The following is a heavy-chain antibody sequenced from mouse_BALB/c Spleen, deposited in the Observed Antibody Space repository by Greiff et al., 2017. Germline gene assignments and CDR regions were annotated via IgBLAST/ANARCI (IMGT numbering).Heavy chain of an antibody. V-gene: IGHV5-6-3*01. CDR3: AKYDYDWFAY. D-gene: IGHD2-4*01. Sequence: VQLKESGGGLVQPGGSLKLSCAASGFTFSSYGMSWVRQTPDKRLELVATINSNGGSTYYPDSVKGRFTISRDNAKNTLYLQMSSLKSEDTAMYYCAKYDYDWFAYWGQGTLVTVSA. CDR1: GFTFSSYG. CDR2: INSNGGST. J-gene: IGHJ3*01.